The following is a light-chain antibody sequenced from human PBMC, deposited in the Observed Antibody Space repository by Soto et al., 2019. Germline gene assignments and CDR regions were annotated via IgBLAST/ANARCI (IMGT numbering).Light chain of an antibody. CDR3: QQYNSYWT. J-gene: IGKJ1*01. CDR1: QSISSW. Sequence: DIQSAQSPSTLSASVGDRVTITCRASQSISSWLAWYQQKPGKAPNLLIFDASSLQGGVPSRFSGSGSGTEFTLTISSLQPDDFATYYCQQYNSYWTFGQGTKVDIK. V-gene: IGKV1-5*01. CDR2: DAS.